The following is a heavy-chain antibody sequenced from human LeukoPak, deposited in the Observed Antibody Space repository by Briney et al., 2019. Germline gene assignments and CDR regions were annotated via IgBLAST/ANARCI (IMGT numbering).Heavy chain of an antibody. J-gene: IGHJ5*02. CDR2: ISAYNGNT. D-gene: IGHD3-22*01. Sequence: GASVKVSCKASGYTFTSYGISWVRQAPGQGLEWMGWISAYNGNTNYAQKLQGRVTMTTDTSTSTAYTELRSLRSDDTAVYYCARDRYYYDSSGSNWFDPWGQGTLVTVSS. V-gene: IGHV1-18*01. CDR1: GYTFTSYG. CDR3: ARDRYYYDSSGSNWFDP.